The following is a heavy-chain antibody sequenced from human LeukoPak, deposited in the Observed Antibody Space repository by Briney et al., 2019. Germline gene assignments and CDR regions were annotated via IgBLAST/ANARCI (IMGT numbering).Heavy chain of an antibody. CDR3: ARGRGYSDSRELDN. CDR2: IYPDDSDT. D-gene: IGHD5-12*01. CDR1: GYSFTSHW. J-gene: IGHJ4*02. V-gene: IGHV5-51*01. Sequence: GESLKISCKGSGYSFTSHWIGWVRQMPGKGLEWMGTIYPDDSDTRYSPSLQGQVTISADKSINTAYLQWSSLKASDTAMYYCARGRGYSDSRELDNWGQGTLVTVSS.